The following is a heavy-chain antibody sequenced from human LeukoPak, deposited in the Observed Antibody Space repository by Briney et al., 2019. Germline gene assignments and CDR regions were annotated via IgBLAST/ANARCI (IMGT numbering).Heavy chain of an antibody. CDR3: ARRTYYYDSSGYPNFDY. V-gene: IGHV1-18*01. CDR1: GYTFTSYG. Sequence: GASVKVSCKASGYTFTSYGISWVRQAPGQGLEWMGWISAYNGNTNYAQKLQGRVTMTTDTSTSTAYMELRSPRSDDTAVYYCARRTYYYDSSGYPNFDYWGQGTLVTVSS. CDR2: ISAYNGNT. J-gene: IGHJ4*02. D-gene: IGHD3-22*01.